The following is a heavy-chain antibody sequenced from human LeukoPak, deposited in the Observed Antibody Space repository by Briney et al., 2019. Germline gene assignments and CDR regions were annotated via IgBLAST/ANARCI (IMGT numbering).Heavy chain of an antibody. CDR2: IKSKADGGTT. CDR3: VRDSPSGFFDL. J-gene: IGHJ2*01. CDR1: GFTFSNAW. Sequence: GSLRLSCAASGFTFSNAWMSWVRQAPGKGLEWVGRIKSKADGGTTDYAAPVKGRFSTSRDDSKNTLDLQMNSLRVEETAVYYCVRDSPSGFFDLWGRGTLVTVSS. D-gene: IGHD5-24*01. V-gene: IGHV3-15*05.